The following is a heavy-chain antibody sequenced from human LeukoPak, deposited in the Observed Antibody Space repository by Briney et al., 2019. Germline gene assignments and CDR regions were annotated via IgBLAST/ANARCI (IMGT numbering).Heavy chain of an antibody. J-gene: IGHJ5*02. CDR1: GGSISSSNYY. CDR3: ARRRAGRDWFDP. Sequence: SSETLSLTCAVSGGSISSSNYYWGWIRQPPGQGLEWIGSIYYSGNTYYNPSLKSRVTISVDTSKSQFSLKLSSVTATDTAMYYCARRRAGRDWFDPWGRGTLVTVSS. D-gene: IGHD6-19*01. CDR2: IYYSGNT. V-gene: IGHV4-39*01.